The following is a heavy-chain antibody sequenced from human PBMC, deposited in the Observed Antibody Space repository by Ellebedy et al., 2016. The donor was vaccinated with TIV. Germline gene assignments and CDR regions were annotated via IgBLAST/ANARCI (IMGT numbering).Heavy chain of an antibody. CDR3: ATLPNDFWSGYYYYYYYMDV. Sequence: GESLKISXAASGFTFSSYAMSWVRQAPGKGLEWVSAISGSGGSTYYADSVKGRFTISRDNSKNTLYLQMNSLRAEDTAVYYCATLPNDFWSGYYYYYYYMDVWGKGTTVTVSS. CDR2: ISGSGGST. J-gene: IGHJ6*03. CDR1: GFTFSSYA. V-gene: IGHV3-23*01. D-gene: IGHD3-3*01.